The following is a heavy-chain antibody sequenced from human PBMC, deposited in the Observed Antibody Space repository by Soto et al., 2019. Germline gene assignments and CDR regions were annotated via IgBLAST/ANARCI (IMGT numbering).Heavy chain of an antibody. J-gene: IGHJ3*02. CDR3: ARQLRFLAFDI. V-gene: IGHV4-38-2*01. D-gene: IGHD5-18*01. CDR2: IYHSGST. Sequence: SETLSLTCAVSGYSISSGYYWGWIRQPPGKGLEWIGSIYHSGSTYYNPSIKSRVTISVDTSKNQFSLKLSSVTAADTAVYYCARQLRFLAFDIWGQGTMVTVSS. CDR1: GYSISSGYY.